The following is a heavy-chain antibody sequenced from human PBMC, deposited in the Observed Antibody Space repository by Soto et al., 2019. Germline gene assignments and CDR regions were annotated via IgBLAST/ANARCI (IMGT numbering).Heavy chain of an antibody. CDR2: ISPYSGNT. D-gene: IGHD4-4*01. J-gene: IGHJ5*02. Sequence: ASVKVSCKASGYTFTTYGLSWVRQAPGQGLEWMGWISPYSGNTKYAQKLQGRVTMTTDTSTNTAYVELRSLRSDDRAVYSCARDRSAYSHTFDPWGQGTPVNVSS. CDR1: GYTFTTYG. CDR3: ARDRSAYSHTFDP. V-gene: IGHV1-18*01.